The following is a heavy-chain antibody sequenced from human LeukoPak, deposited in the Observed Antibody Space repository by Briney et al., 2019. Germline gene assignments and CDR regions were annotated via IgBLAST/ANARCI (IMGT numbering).Heavy chain of an antibody. CDR1: GGSFSGYY. Sequence: SETLSLTCAVYGGSFSGYYWSWIRQPPGKGLEWIGEINHSGSTNYNPSLKSRVTISVDTSKNQFSLKLSSVTAADTAAYYCAREGDYYDSSGYPNPTFDYWGQGTLVTVSS. CDR2: INHSGST. J-gene: IGHJ4*02. CDR3: AREGDYYDSSGYPNPTFDY. D-gene: IGHD3-22*01. V-gene: IGHV4-34*01.